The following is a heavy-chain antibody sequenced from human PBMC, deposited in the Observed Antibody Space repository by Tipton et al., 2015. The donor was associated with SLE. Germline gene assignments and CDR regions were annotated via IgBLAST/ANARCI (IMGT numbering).Heavy chain of an antibody. Sequence: SLRLSCAASGFTFSIYWMTWVRQAPGKGLEWVANIKEDGSEMYYVDSVKGRFTISRDNAKSSLYLQMNNLRAEDTAVYYCAKGGRPYYGPWGQGTLVTVSS. D-gene: IGHD3-10*01. J-gene: IGHJ5*02. V-gene: IGHV3-7*01. CDR3: AKGGRPYYGP. CDR2: IKEDGSEM. CDR1: GFTFSIYW.